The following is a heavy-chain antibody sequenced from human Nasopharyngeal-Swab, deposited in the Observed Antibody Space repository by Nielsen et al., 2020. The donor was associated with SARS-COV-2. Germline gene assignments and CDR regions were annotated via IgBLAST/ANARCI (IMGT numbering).Heavy chain of an antibody. V-gene: IGHV3-21*01. CDR1: GFTFSSYS. D-gene: IGHD3-10*01. CDR2: ISSSSSYI. Sequence: GESLKISCAASGFTFSSYSMNWVRQAPGKGLEWVSSISSSSSYIYYADSVKGRFTISRDNAKNSLYLQMNSLRAEDTAVYYCARDGGDYYGSGSYLLHMDVWGKGTTVTVSS. CDR3: ARDGGDYYGSGSYLLHMDV. J-gene: IGHJ6*03.